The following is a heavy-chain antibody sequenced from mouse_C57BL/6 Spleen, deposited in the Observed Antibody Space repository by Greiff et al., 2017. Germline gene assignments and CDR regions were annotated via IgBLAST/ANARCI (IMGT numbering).Heavy chain of an antibody. J-gene: IGHJ3*01. V-gene: IGHV1-69*01. CDR2: IDPSDSYT. CDR1: GYTFTSYW. D-gene: IGHD1-1*01. Sequence: QVQLQQSGAELVMPGASVKLSCKASGYTFTSYWMHWVKQRPGQGLEWIGEIDPSDSYTNYNQKFKGKSTLTVDKSSSTAYMQLSSLTSEDSAVYYCARMDHYYGSSSWFAYWGQGTLVTVSA. CDR3: ARMDHYYGSSSWFAY.